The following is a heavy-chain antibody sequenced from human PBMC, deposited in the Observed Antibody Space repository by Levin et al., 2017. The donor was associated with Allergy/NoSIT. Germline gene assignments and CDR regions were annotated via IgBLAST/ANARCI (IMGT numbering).Heavy chain of an antibody. V-gene: IGHV3-11*01. CDR2: ISSGGTTR. CDR3: TREGGGIYGSTPHDGFDI. D-gene: IGHD6-19*01. J-gene: IGHJ3*02. Sequence: GGSLRLSCVGSGFIFSDYYMSWIRQAPGKGLEWLSYISSGGTTRFYADSVKGRFTISRDNAENSMYLQMTSLTVDDTAVYYCTREGGGIYGSTPHDGFDIWGQGAVVTVSS. CDR1: GFIFSDYY.